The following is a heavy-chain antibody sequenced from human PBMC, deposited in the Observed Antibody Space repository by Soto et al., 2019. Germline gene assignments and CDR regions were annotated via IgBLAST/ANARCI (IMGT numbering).Heavy chain of an antibody. CDR2: ISGSGGST. V-gene: IGHV3-23*01. J-gene: IGHJ6*02. D-gene: IGHD2-2*01. CDR3: AKSLQYCSSTSCYAEPYYYYYYGMDV. Sequence: EVQLLESGGGLVQPGGSLRLSCAASGFTFSSYAMSWVRQAPGKGLEWVSAISGSGGSTYYADSVKGRFTISRDNSKNTLYLQMNSLRAEDTAVYYCAKSLQYCSSTSCYAEPYYYYYYGMDVWGHGTTVTVSS. CDR1: GFTFSSYA.